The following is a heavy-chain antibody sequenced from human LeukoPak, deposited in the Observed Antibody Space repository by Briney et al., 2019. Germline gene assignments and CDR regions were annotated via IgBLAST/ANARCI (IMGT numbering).Heavy chain of an antibody. V-gene: IGHV1-2*02. CDR1: GYTFTGYY. CDR3: ARDFSMVREEGYFQH. CDR2: INPNSGGT. Sequence: GASVKVSYKASGYTFTGYYMHWVRQAPGQGLEWMGWINPNSGGTNYAQKFQGRVTMTRDTSISTAYMELSRLRSDDTAVYYCARDFSMVREEGYFQHWGQGTLVTVSS. D-gene: IGHD3-10*01. J-gene: IGHJ1*01.